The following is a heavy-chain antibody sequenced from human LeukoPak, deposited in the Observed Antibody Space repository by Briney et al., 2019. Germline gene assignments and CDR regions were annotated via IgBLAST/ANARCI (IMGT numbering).Heavy chain of an antibody. D-gene: IGHD3-22*01. J-gene: IGHJ4*02. CDR3: ASSDSSGYFQGIDY. Sequence: GGSLRLSCAASGFTFSSYWMSWVRQAPGKGLEWVANIKQDGSEKYYVDSVKGRFTISRDNAKNSLYLQMNSLRAEDTAVYYCASSDSSGYFQGIDYWGQGTLVTVSS. CDR2: IKQDGSEK. CDR1: GFTFSSYW. V-gene: IGHV3-7*01.